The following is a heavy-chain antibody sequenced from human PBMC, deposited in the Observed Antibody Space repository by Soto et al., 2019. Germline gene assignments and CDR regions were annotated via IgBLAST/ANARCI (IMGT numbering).Heavy chain of an antibody. CDR1: GFTFGTYG. CDR2: IWHDGSKA. Sequence: ESVGGVVQSGTSLRLSCAASGFTFGTYGMHWVRQAPGKRLEWLAVIWHDGSKANYADSVRGRFTISRDKYKDTVYLQMNSLRGEDTAVYYCARGFGAAVHAAHLDYWGQGTPVTVSS. CDR3: ARGFGAAVHAAHLDY. D-gene: IGHD3-10*01. V-gene: IGHV3-33*01. J-gene: IGHJ4*02.